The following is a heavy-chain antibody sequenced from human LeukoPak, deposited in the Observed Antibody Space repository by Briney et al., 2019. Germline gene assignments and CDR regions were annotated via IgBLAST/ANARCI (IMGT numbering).Heavy chain of an antibody. V-gene: IGHV3-30*02. Sequence: GGSLRLSCVASGFTFSDYWMSWVRQAPGKGLEWVAFIRYDGSYEYYGDSVKGRFTISRDNSKTTLYLQMNSLRSEDTAVYYCAKDGGLHLYYYYNYMDIWGKGTTVTVSS. CDR1: GFTFSDYW. CDR2: IRYDGSYE. CDR3: AKDGGLHLYYYYNYMDI. J-gene: IGHJ6*03. D-gene: IGHD5-24*01.